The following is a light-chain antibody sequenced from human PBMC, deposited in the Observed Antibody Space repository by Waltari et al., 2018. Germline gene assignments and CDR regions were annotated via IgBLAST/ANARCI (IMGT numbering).Light chain of an antibody. V-gene: IGKV1-5*03. Sequence: DIQMTQSPSTLSASVGDRVTITCRASQSISDWLAWYQQKPGKAPKLLIYKASDLESGVPSRFSCSGSGTEFTLTISSLQPDDFATYYCQHYDGFPWTFGQGTEVESK. CDR2: KAS. CDR3: QHYDGFPWT. CDR1: QSISDW. J-gene: IGKJ1*01.